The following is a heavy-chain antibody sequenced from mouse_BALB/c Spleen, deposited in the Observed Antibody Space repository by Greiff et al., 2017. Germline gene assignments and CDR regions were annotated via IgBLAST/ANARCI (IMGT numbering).Heavy chain of an antibody. CDR3: ARDHYYGSSYDAMDY. Sequence: VQLQQSGPGLVAPSQSLSITCTVSGFSLTSYGVHWVRQPPGKGLEWLGVIWAGGSTNYNSALMSRLSISKDNSKSQVFLKMNSLQTDDTAMYYCARDHYYGSSYDAMDYWGQGTSVTVSS. CDR2: IWAGGST. V-gene: IGHV2-9*02. J-gene: IGHJ4*01. D-gene: IGHD1-1*01. CDR1: GFSLTSYG.